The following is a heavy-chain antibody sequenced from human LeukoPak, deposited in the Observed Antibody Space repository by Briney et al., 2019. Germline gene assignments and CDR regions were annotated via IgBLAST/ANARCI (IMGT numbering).Heavy chain of an antibody. D-gene: IGHD6-13*01. V-gene: IGHV1-46*01. J-gene: IGHJ4*02. CDR1: GYTFTSYY. CDR2: INPSGGST. Sequence: AAVTVSCKASGYTFTSYYMHWVRQAPGQGLEWMGIINPSGGSTSYAQKFQGRVTMNRDTSTSTVYMELSSLRSEDTAVYYCASTSDDSTSWYNLDYWGQGTLVTVSS. CDR3: ASTSDDSTSWYNLDY.